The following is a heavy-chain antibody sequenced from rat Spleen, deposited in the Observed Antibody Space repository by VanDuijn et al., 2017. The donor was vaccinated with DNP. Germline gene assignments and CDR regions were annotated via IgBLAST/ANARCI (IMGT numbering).Heavy chain of an antibody. D-gene: IGHD1-11*01. CDR1: GFTFSDYN. CDR3: TTDFERGY. J-gene: IGHJ2*01. CDR2: ISYDGTRT. V-gene: IGHV5S10*01. Sequence: EVQLVESGGGLVQPGRSLKFSCAASGFTFSDYNMAWVRQAPKKGLEWVATISYDGTRTYYRDSVKGRFTISRDNAKSILYLQMDSLRSEDTATFYCTTDFERGYWGQGVMVTVSS.